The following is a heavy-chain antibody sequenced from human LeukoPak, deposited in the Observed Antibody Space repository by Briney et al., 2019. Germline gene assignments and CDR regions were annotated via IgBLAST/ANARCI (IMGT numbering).Heavy chain of an antibody. D-gene: IGHD4-23*01. J-gene: IGHJ6*04. CDR3: ASSRYGGNSPPLPGV. Sequence: ASVKVSCKASGGTFSSYAISWVRQAPGQGLEWMGGIIPIFGTANYAQKFQGRVTITADESTSTAYMELSSLRSEDTAVYYCASSRYGGNSPPLPGVWGKGTTVTISS. CDR2: IIPIFGTA. V-gene: IGHV1-69*13. CDR1: GGTFSSYA.